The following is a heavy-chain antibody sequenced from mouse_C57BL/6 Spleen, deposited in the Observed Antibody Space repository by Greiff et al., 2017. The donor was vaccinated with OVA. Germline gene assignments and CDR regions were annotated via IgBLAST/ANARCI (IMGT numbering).Heavy chain of an antibody. D-gene: IGHD1-1*01. CDR3: ARDTGTVVATDWYFDV. CDR2: INYDGSST. Sequence: DVMLVESAGGLVQPGSSMKLSCTASGFTFSDYYMAWVRQVPEKGLEWVANINYDGSSTYYLDSLKSRFIISRDNAKNILYLQMSSLKSEDTATYYCARDTGTVVATDWYFDVWGTGTTVTVSS. CDR1: GFTFSDYY. V-gene: IGHV5-16*01. J-gene: IGHJ1*03.